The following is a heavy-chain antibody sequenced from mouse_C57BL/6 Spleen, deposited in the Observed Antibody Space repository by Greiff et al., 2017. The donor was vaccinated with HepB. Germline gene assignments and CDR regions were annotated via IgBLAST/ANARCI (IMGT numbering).Heavy chain of an antibody. Sequence: EVKLQQSGPELVKPGASVKISCKASGYTFTDYYMNWVKQSHGKSLEWIGDINPNNGGTSYNQKFKGKATLTVDKSSSTAYMELRSLTSEDSAVYYCARGGQSRAMDYWGQGTSVTVSS. D-gene: IGHD3-3*01. J-gene: IGHJ4*01. CDR1: GYTFTDYY. CDR2: INPNNGGT. V-gene: IGHV1-26*01. CDR3: ARGGQSRAMDY.